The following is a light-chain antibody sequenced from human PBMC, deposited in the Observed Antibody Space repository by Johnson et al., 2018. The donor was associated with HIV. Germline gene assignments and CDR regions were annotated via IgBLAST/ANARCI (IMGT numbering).Light chain of an antibody. Sequence: QSVLTQPPSVSAAPGQKVTISCSGSSSNIGNNYVSWYQQLPGTAPKLLIYDNNKRPSGIPDRFSGSKSGTSATLGITGLQTGDEADYFCGTWASSLSVLFGTGTKVTVL. CDR2: DNN. V-gene: IGLV1-51*01. J-gene: IGLJ1*01. CDR3: GTWASSLSVL. CDR1: SSNIGNNY.